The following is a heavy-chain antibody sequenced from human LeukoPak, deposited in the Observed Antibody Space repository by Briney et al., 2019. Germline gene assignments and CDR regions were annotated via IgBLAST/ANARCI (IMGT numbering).Heavy chain of an antibody. Sequence: SETLSLTCTVSGGSISSHYWGWIRQPPGKGLEWIGYIYYSGSTNYNPSLKSRVTISVDTSKNQFSLKLSSVTAADTAVYYCARARWLATFDYWGQGTLVTVSS. J-gene: IGHJ4*02. CDR3: ARARWLATFDY. CDR2: IYYSGST. D-gene: IGHD6-19*01. V-gene: IGHV4-59*11. CDR1: GGSISSHY.